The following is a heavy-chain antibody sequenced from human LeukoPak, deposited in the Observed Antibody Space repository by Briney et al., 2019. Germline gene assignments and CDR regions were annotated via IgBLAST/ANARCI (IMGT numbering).Heavy chain of an antibody. CDR2: IKGDGSDR. CDR1: GFSFSNYR. J-gene: IGHJ3*02. D-gene: IGHD3-3*01. CDR3: IRNVQSGFDI. V-gene: IGHV3-7*02. Sequence: GGSLRLSCADSGFSFSNYRMSWLRQAPGKGLEWVANIKGDGSDRYYVDSVKGRFTISRDNAKNTLYLQMNSLRAEDTAVYYCIRNVQSGFDIWGQGTMVTVSS.